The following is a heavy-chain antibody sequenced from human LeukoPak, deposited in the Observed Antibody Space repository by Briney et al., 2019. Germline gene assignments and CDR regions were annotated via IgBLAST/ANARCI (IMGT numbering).Heavy chain of an antibody. Sequence: GGSLRLSCAASGFNFGSYAMHWVRQAPGKGLERVALISYDGSNKYHADSVKGRFTISRDNSDNTLYLQMNSLRPEDTAVYYCASEFRSGHMGLGAFDIRGQGTMVTVSS. V-gene: IGHV3-30-3*01. CDR3: ASEFRSGHMGLGAFDI. CDR2: ISYDGSNK. CDR1: GFNFGSYA. D-gene: IGHD6-19*01. J-gene: IGHJ3*02.